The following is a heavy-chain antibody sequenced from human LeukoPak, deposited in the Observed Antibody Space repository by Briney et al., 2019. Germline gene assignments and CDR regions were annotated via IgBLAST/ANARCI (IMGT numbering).Heavy chain of an antibody. V-gene: IGHV3-66*04. CDR2: IYSGGAT. CDR3: ARLYYDVLTGPFDY. CDR1: GITVSTNY. D-gene: IGHD3-9*01. Sequence: PGGSLRLSCAASGITVSTNYMSWVRQAPGKGLEWVSIIYSGGATFYADSVKGRFTISRENSKNTLWLQMNSLRAEDTAVYYCARLYYDVLTGPFDYWGQGTLVTVSS. J-gene: IGHJ4*02.